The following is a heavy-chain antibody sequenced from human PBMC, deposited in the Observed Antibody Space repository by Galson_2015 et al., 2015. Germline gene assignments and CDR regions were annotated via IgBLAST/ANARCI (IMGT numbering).Heavy chain of an antibody. CDR1: GGSISSGGYY. J-gene: IGHJ4*02. CDR2: IYYSGST. V-gene: IGHV4-31*03. Sequence: TLSLTCTVSGGSISSGGYYWSWIRQHPGKGLEWIGYIYYSGSTHYNPSLKSRVTISVDTSKNQFSLKLSSVTAADTAVYYCASLYCSGGSCYSGVDYWGQGTLVTVSS. CDR3: ASLYCSGGSCYSGVDY. D-gene: IGHD2-15*01.